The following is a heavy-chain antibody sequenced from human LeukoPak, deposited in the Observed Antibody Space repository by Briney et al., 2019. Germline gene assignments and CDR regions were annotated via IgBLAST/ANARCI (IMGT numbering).Heavy chain of an antibody. CDR2: ISSSGSTK. Sequence: GGSLRLSCAASGFTFSDYYMSWIRQAPGKGLEWVSYISSSGSTKYYADSVKGRFTISRDNANNSYLQMNSLRAEDTAVYYCARDGHAYGRGSPHYWGQGTLVTVSS. CDR3: ARDGHAYGRGSPHY. J-gene: IGHJ4*02. CDR1: GFTFSDYY. D-gene: IGHD3-10*01. V-gene: IGHV3-11*01.